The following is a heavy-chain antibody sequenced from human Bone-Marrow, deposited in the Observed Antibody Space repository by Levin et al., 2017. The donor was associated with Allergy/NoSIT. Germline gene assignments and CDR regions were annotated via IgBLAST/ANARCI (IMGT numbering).Heavy chain of an antibody. J-gene: IGHJ4*02. V-gene: IGHV3-48*02. CDR3: ARDQITIFSLYFDY. CDR1: GFTFSSHS. Sequence: GESLKISCAASGFTFSSHSMNWVRQAPGKGLEWVSYISTTSSTIYYADSVKGRFTISRDNAKNSLYLQMNSLRDEDTAVYYCARDQITIFSLYFDYWGPGTLVTVSS. CDR2: ISTTSSTI. D-gene: IGHD3-9*01.